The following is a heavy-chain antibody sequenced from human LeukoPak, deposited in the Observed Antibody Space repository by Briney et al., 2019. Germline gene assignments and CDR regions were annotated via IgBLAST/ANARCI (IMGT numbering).Heavy chain of an antibody. V-gene: IGHV1-69*05. CDR3: AGGVGGWYGY. J-gene: IGHJ4*02. CDR1: GGTFSSYA. D-gene: IGHD6-19*01. Sequence: SVKVPCKSCGGTFSSYAISWVRQAPGQGLEWMGGIIPIFGTANYAQKFQGRVTITTDESTSTAYMELSSLRSEDTAVYYCAGGVGGWYGYWGQGTLVTVSS. CDR2: IIPIFGTA.